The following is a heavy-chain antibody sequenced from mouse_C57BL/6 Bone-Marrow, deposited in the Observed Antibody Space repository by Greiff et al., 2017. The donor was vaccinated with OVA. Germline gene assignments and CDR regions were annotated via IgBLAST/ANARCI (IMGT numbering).Heavy chain of an antibody. CDR1: GYTFTSYG. J-gene: IGHJ2*01. CDR3: ARDYYCSSTVYFDY. D-gene: IGHD1-1*01. Sequence: QVQLKQSGAELARPGASVKLSCKASGYTFTSYGISWVKQRTGQGLEWIGEIYPRSGNTYYNEKFKGKATLTADKSSSTAYMELRSLTSEDSAVYFCARDYYCSSTVYFDYWGQGTTLTVSS. CDR2: IYPRSGNT. V-gene: IGHV1-81*01.